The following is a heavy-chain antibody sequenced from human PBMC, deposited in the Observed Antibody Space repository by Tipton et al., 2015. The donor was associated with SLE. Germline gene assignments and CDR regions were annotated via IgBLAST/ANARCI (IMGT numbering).Heavy chain of an antibody. CDR3: ARGSREVARPLGD. CDR2: INHSGST. V-gene: IGHV4-34*01. Sequence: TLSLTCAVYGGSFSGYYWSWIRQPPGKGLEWIGEINHSGSTNYNSSLKSRVTISVDTSKNQFSLKLNSVTAADTAVYYCARGSREVARPLGDWGQGTLVTVSS. D-gene: IGHD6-6*01. J-gene: IGHJ4*02. CDR1: GGSFSGYY.